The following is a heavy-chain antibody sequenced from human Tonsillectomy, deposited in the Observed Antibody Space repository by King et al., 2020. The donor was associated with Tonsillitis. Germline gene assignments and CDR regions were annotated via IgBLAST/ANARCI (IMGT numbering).Heavy chain of an antibody. J-gene: IGHJ4*02. CDR1: GFTFSSYS. CDR2: ISSSSSYI. CDR3: GGYDSSGYYLTY. Sequence: VQLVESGGGLVKPGGSLRLSCAASGFTFSSYSMNWVRQAPGKGLEWVSSISSSSSYIYYADSVKGRFTISRDNAKNSLYLQMNSLRAEDTAVYYCGGYDSSGYYLTYWGQGTLVTVSS. V-gene: IGHV3-21*01. D-gene: IGHD3-22*01.